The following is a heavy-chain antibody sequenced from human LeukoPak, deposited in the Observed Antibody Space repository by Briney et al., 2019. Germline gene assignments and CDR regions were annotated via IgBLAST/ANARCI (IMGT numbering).Heavy chain of an antibody. D-gene: IGHD5-24*01. CDR3: AKDTAITPPYYFDY. J-gene: IGHJ4*02. V-gene: IGHV3-30*02. CDR2: IRYDGSNK. Sequence: TGGSLRLSCAASGFTFSSYAMSWVRQAPGKGLEWVAFIRYDGSNKYYADSVKGRFTISRDNSKNTLYLQMNSLRAEDTAVYYCAKDTAITPPYYFDYWGQGTLVTVSS. CDR1: GFTFSSYA.